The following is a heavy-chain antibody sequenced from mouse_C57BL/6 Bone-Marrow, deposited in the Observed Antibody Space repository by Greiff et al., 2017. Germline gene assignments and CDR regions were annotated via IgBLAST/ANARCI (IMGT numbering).Heavy chain of an antibody. CDR1: GYTFTNYW. CDR3: ARGDFYDGYLDY. CDR2: IYPGGGYT. D-gene: IGHD2-3*01. V-gene: IGHV1-63*01. J-gene: IGHJ2*01. Sequence: VQLQQSGAELVRPGTSVKMSCKASGYTFTNYWIGWAKQRPGHGLEWIGDIYPGGGYTNYNEKFKGKATLTADKSSSTAYMQLSSLTSEDSAIYYCARGDFYDGYLDYWGQGTTLTVSS.